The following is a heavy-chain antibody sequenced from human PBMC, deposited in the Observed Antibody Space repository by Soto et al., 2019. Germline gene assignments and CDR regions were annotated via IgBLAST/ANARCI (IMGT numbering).Heavy chain of an antibody. D-gene: IGHD6-13*01. CDR3: ATPGAIAAAGFDY. CDR1: VGTFSSYT. CDR2: IIPILGIA. Sequence: SVKVSCKSSVGTFSSYTISWVRQAPGQGLEWMGRIIPILGIANYAQKFQGRVTITADKSTSTAYMELSSLRSEDTAVYYCATPGAIAAAGFDYWGQGTLVTVSS. V-gene: IGHV1-69*02. J-gene: IGHJ4*02.